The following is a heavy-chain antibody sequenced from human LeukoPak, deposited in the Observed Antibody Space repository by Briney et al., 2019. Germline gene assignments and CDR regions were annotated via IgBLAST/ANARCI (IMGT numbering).Heavy chain of an antibody. CDR1: GFTFASYA. CDR3: ASFAPYDAFDI. J-gene: IGHJ3*02. V-gene: IGHV3-23*01. CDR2: LSNNGDNT. Sequence: PGGSLRLSCTASGFTFASYAMSWVRQAPGKGLEWVSTLSNNGDNTYCADSVKGRFAISRDNSKNTLYLHMNSLRAEDTAVYYCASFAPYDAFDIWGQGTMVTVSS.